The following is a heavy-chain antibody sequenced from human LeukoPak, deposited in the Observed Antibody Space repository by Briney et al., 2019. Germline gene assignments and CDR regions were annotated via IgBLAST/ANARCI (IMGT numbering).Heavy chain of an antibody. D-gene: IGHD2-2*01. CDR3: AREHCSSTSCYQGNWFDP. J-gene: IGHJ5*02. CDR2: INTDGSST. CDR1: GFTFSSYW. Sequence: GGSLRLSCAASGFTFSSYWMHWVRQAPGKGLVWVSRINTDGSSTSYADSVKGRFTISRDNAKNTLYLQMNSLRAEDTAVYYCAREHCSSTSCYQGNWFDPWGQGTLVTVSS. V-gene: IGHV3-74*01.